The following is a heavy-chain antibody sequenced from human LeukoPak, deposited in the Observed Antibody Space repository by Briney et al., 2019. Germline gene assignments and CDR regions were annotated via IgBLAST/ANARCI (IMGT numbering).Heavy chain of an antibody. Sequence: ASVKVSCKASGYTFTSCGISWVRQAPGQGLEWMGWISTYNGDTSYAQKVQGRVTMTTDTSTNTSYMDLRSLRSDDTAIYYCARDKAFLGYYDSSGYFQQWFDPWGQGTLVTVSS. D-gene: IGHD3-22*01. CDR3: ARDKAFLGYYDSSGYFQQWFDP. CDR2: ISTYNGDT. CDR1: GYTFTSCG. J-gene: IGHJ5*02. V-gene: IGHV1-18*01.